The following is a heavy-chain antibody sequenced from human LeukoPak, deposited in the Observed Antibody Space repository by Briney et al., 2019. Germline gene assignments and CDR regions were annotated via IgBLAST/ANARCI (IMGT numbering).Heavy chain of an antibody. J-gene: IGHJ4*02. CDR2: FYYSGST. CDR1: GGSISSSSYY. CDR3: ASGARSSSIGRLDY. V-gene: IGHV4-39*01. D-gene: IGHD6-6*01. Sequence: PSETLSLTCTVSGGSISSSSYYWGWIRQPPGKGLAWIGSFYYSGSTYYNPSLKSRVTISVDTSKNQFSLKLSSVTATDTTVYYCASGARSSSIGRLDYWGQGTLVTVSS.